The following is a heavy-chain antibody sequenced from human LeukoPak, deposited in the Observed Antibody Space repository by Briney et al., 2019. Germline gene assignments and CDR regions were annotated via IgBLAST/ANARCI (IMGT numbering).Heavy chain of an antibody. V-gene: IGHV3-23*01. J-gene: IGHJ6*03. CDR1: GFTFNNYA. D-gene: IGHD3-22*01. CDR2: ISGSGYST. CDR3: ARDGNYDSSGYLRRHYYYYYMDV. Sequence: QPGGSLRLSCVASGFTFNNYAMTWVRQAPGKGLEWVSAISGSGYSTYYADSVKGRFTISRDNSKNTLYLQMNSLRAEDTAVYYCARDGNYDSSGYLRRHYYYYYMDVWGKGTTVTVSS.